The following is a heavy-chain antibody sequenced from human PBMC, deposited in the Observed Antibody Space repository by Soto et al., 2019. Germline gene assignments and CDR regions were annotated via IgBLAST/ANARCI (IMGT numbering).Heavy chain of an antibody. CDR3: AMVDNYVTPTPQDV. Sequence: QVQLVQSGDEVRKPGSSVKVSCKASGYIFVNYGIAWVRQAPGXXXXWMGWISPYSGNTHYASKVQGRLTMTTDTXTXTAYXDXGXXXXDXTAVYYCAMVDNYVTPTPQDVWGQGTTVTVSS. J-gene: IGHJ6*02. D-gene: IGHD3-16*01. CDR2: ISPYSGNT. V-gene: IGHV1-18*01. CDR1: GYIFVNYG.